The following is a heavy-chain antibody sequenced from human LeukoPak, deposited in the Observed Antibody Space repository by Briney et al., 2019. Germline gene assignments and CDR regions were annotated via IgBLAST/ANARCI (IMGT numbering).Heavy chain of an antibody. V-gene: IGHV3-30-3*01. D-gene: IGHD3-3*01. CDR2: ISYDGSNK. J-gene: IGHJ3*02. Sequence: PGGSLRLSCAASGFTFSSYAMYWVRQAPGKGLEWVAVISYDGSNKYYADSVKGRFTISRDNSKNTLYLQMNSLRAEDTAVYYCARDSSTKSGYYGDDDAFDIWGQGTMVTVSS. CDR3: ARDSSTKSGYYGDDDAFDI. CDR1: GFTFSSYA.